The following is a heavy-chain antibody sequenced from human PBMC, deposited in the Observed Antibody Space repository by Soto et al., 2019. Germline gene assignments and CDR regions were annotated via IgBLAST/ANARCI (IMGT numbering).Heavy chain of an antibody. CDR2: INPSGGST. CDR3: ARDVKKGYCTNGVCYRGVFDY. J-gene: IGHJ4*02. Sequence: QVQLVQSGAEVKKPGASVKVSCKASGYTFTSYYMHWVRQAPGQGLEWMGIINPSGGSTSYAQKFQGRVTMTRDTSTSTVYMELSSLRSEDTAVYYCARDVKKGYCTNGVCYRGVFDYWGQGTLVTVSS. V-gene: IGHV1-46*01. D-gene: IGHD2-8*01. CDR1: GYTFTSYY.